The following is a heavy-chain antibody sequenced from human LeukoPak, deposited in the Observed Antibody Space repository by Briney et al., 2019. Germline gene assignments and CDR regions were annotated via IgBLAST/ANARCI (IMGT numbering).Heavy chain of an antibody. Sequence: GASVKVSCKASGYTFTGYYMHWVRQAPGQGLEWMGWINPNSGGTNYAQKFQGRVTMTRGTSISTAYMELSRLRSDDTAVYYCAILRFLEWRNDAFDIWGQGTMVTVSS. CDR3: AILRFLEWRNDAFDI. CDR2: INPNSGGT. V-gene: IGHV1-2*02. CDR1: GYTFTGYY. D-gene: IGHD3-3*01. J-gene: IGHJ3*02.